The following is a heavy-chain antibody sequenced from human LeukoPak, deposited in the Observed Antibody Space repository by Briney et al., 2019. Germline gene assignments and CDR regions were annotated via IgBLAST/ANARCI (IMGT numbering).Heavy chain of an antibody. J-gene: IGHJ4*02. V-gene: IGHV3-23*01. CDR3: VKRLSGWHGDY. CDR2: ISGTDGTT. CDR1: GFIFSNHD. D-gene: IGHD6-19*01. Sequence: PGGSLRLSCAASGFIFSNHDMNWLRLAPGNGLGWVSTISGTDGTTYYADSVKGRFTISRVDAKSSVYLQMYSLRADGAAVYYCVKRLSGWHGDYWGQGTLVTVSS.